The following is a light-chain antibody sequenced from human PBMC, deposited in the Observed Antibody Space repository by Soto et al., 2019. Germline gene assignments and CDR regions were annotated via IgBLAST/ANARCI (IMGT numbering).Light chain of an antibody. J-gene: IGLJ2*01. Sequence: QSVLTQPRSVSGSPGQSVTISCAGTSNDVGAYNYVSWYQQHPGKAPKLIIYAVIKRPSGVPDRFSGSKSGNTASLTISGLQTEDEADYYCQSYDGSNPVVFGGGTKLTVL. CDR2: AVI. V-gene: IGLV2-11*01. CDR1: SNDVGAYNY. CDR3: QSYDGSNPVV.